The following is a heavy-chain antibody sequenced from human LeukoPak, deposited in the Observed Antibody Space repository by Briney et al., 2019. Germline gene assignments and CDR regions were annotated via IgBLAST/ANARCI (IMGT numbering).Heavy chain of an antibody. D-gene: IGHD2-15*01. CDR3: ARTTEGYCRGRSCYSYYYYMDV. J-gene: IGHJ6*03. V-gene: IGHV4-59*01. CDR2: IYYSGST. Sequence: PSETLSLTCTVSGGSISDYYWSWIRQPPGKGLEWIGCIYYSGSTNYNPSLKSRVTISVDTSKNQFSLKLSSVTAADTAVYYCARTTEGYCRGRSCYSYYYYMDVWGKGTTVTVSS. CDR1: GGSISDYY.